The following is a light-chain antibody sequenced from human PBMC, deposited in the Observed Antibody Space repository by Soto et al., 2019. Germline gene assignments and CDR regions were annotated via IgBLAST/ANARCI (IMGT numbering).Light chain of an antibody. Sequence: QSVLTQPASVSGSPGQSITISCTGTSGDIGSYNRVSWYQQHPGKAPKLIIYEVTDRPSGVSNRFSGSKSGNTASLTISGLQAEDEAEYYCSSYTGSSTFYVFGTATKVTVL. V-gene: IGLV2-14*01. CDR1: SGDIGSYNR. CDR3: SSYTGSSTFYV. CDR2: EVT. J-gene: IGLJ1*01.